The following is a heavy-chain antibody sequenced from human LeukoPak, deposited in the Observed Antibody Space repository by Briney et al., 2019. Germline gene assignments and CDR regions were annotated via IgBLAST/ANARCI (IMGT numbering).Heavy chain of an antibody. CDR1: GGSISSYY. J-gene: IGHJ5*02. CDR2: IYYSGST. CDR3: ARGPYYDILTGYINWFDP. Sequence: SETLSLTCTVSGGSISSYYWSWIRQPPGKGLEWIGYIYYSGSTNYNPSLKSRVTISVDTSKNQFSLKLSSVTAADTAVYYCARGPYYDILTGYINWFDPWGQGTLVTVSS. V-gene: IGHV4-59*01. D-gene: IGHD3-9*01.